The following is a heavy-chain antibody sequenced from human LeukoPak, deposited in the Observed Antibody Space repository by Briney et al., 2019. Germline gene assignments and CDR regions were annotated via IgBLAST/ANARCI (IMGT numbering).Heavy chain of an antibody. J-gene: IGHJ1*01. V-gene: IGHV4-61*02. Sequence: PSETLSLTCTVSGGSISSGSYYWSWIRQPAGKGLEWIGRIYTSGSTNYNPSLKSRVTISVDTSKNQFSLKLSSVTAADTAVYYCARDNYDKLRYFQHWGQGTLVTVSS. CDR1: GGSISSGSYY. D-gene: IGHD3-22*01. CDR3: ARDNYDKLRYFQH. CDR2: IYTSGST.